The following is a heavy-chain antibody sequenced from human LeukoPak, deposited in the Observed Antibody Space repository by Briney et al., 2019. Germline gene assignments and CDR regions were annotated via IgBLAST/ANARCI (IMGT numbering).Heavy chain of an antibody. V-gene: IGHV6-1*01. CDR2: TYYGSKWYN. D-gene: IGHD6-13*01. CDR1: GDSVSSNSAA. CDR3: ATGSAAAGTGDY. Sequence: SQTLSPTCAISGDSVSSNSAAWNWIRQCPSRGLEWLGRTYYGSKWYNDYAVSVKSRITINPDTSKNQFSLQLNSVTPEDTAVYYCATGSAAAGTGDYWGQGTLVTVSS. J-gene: IGHJ4*02.